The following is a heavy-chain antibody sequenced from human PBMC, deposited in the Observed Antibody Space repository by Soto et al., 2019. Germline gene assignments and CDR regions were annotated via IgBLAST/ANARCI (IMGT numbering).Heavy chain of an antibody. Sequence: EVLLLDSVGGLVQPGGSLSLSCAASGFTFSNYAMTWVRQAPGKGPEWISTVNNGGGGTYYADSVKGRFTISRDNSKNTLYLQVSSLRAEDTAVYYCAQERLGSGIDYWGQGILGTVSS. J-gene: IGHJ4*02. CDR1: GFTFSNYA. V-gene: IGHV3-23*01. D-gene: IGHD1-26*01. CDR2: VNNGGGGT. CDR3: AQERLGSGIDY.